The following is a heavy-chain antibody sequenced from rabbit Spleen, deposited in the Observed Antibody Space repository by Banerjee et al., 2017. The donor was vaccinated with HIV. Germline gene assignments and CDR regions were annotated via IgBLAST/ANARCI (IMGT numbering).Heavy chain of an antibody. J-gene: IGHJ6*01. V-gene: IGHV1S40*01. Sequence: QSLEESGGDLVKPEGSLTLTCTASGFSFSSSYYMCWVRQAPGKGLECIACIYADSSGSTYYASWAKGRFTISKTSSTTVTLQMTRLTAADTATYFCARDTSSSFSSYGMDLWGQGTLVTVS. CDR2: IYADSSGST. CDR1: GFSFSSSYY. D-gene: IGHD1-1*01. CDR3: ARDTSSSFSSYGMDL.